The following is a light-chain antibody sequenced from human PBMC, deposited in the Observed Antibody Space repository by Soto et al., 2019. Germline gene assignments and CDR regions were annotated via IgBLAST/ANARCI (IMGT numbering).Light chain of an antibody. CDR2: AAS. CDR3: QQSYSTPLT. Sequence: DIQMTQSPSSLSASVGDRVTITCRASQSISSYLNWYQQKPGKAPKLLIYAASSLQSGVPSRFSGSGSGTDFPLTISSLQPEDFATYDCQQSYSTPLTFGGGTKVDSK. J-gene: IGKJ4*01. CDR1: QSISSY. V-gene: IGKV1-39*01.